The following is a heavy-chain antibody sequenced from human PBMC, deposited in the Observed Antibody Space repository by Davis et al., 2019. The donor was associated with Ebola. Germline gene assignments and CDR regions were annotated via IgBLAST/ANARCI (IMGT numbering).Heavy chain of an antibody. Sequence: ASVKVSCKTSGDTFSSFAIGWVRQAPGQGLEWMGWINPNSGGTNYAQKFQGRVTMTRDTSISTAYMELSRLRSDDTAVYYCARVSPTVTTLNYWGQGTLVTVSS. J-gene: IGHJ4*02. D-gene: IGHD4-17*01. CDR3: ARVSPTVTTLNY. CDR2: INPNSGGT. CDR1: GDTFSSFA. V-gene: IGHV1-2*02.